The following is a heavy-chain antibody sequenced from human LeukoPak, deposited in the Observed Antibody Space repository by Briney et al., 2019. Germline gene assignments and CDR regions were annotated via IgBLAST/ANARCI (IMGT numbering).Heavy chain of an antibody. Sequence: SETLSLTCTVSGGSISSYYWNWIRQPPGKGVEWIGYIYNSGSTNNNPSLKSRVTISVDTSKKQFSLKLSSVTAADTAVYYCARTTEGGYSYGSFYYYYMDVWGKGATVTISS. D-gene: IGHD5-18*01. J-gene: IGHJ6*03. CDR1: GGSISSYY. CDR3: ARTTEGGYSYGSFYYYYMDV. CDR2: IYNSGST. V-gene: IGHV4-59*01.